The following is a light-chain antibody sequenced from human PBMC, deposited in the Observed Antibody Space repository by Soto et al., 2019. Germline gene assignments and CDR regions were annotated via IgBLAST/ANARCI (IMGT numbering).Light chain of an antibody. V-gene: IGKV3-20*01. CDR1: QSVANY. CDR2: AAY. J-gene: IGKJ4*01. Sequence: EIVLTQSPATLSLSPGERATLSCRASQSVANYLAWYQQKPGQAPRLLIYAAYNRATGIQARFSGSGSGTDFTLTIRRLEPEDFAVYYCKQYGSSPLTFGGGTKVDIK. CDR3: KQYGSSPLT.